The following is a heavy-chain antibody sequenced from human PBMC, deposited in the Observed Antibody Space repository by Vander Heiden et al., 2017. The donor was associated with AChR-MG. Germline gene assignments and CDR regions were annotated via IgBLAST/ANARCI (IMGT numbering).Heavy chain of an antibody. D-gene: IGHD6-13*01. Sequence: QVQLVESGGGVVQPGRSLRLSCAASGFTFSSYGMHWVRQAPGKGLGWVAVISYDGSNKYYADSVKGRFTISRDNSKNTLYLQMNSLRAEDTAVYYCAKDLFLRSSSWRNWFDPWGQGTLVTVSS. V-gene: IGHV3-30*18. CDR2: ISYDGSNK. CDR1: GFTFSSYG. J-gene: IGHJ5*02. CDR3: AKDLFLRSSSWRNWFDP.